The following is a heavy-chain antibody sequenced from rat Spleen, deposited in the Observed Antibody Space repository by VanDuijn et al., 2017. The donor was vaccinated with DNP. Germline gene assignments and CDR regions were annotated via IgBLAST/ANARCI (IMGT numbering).Heavy chain of an antibody. CDR2: IINSGGNT. Sequence: EVQLVESGGGLVQPGRSLKLSCAASGFTLSNYYMAWVRQAPGKGLEWIASIINSGGNTYYPESVRGRFTISRDDAKNSLYLQMNSLRSEDTATYYCTRQLGLDYWGQGVMVTVSS. J-gene: IGHJ2*01. V-gene: IGHV5-25*01. CDR1: GFTLSNYY. D-gene: IGHD5-1*01. CDR3: TRQLGLDY.